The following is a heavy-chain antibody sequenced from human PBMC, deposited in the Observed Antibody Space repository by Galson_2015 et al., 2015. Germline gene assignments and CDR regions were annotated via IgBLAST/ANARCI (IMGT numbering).Heavy chain of an antibody. CDR1: GGTFSSYA. V-gene: IGHV1-69*13. CDR3: AREGSYYDSSGYRQYFQH. J-gene: IGHJ1*01. Sequence: SVKVSCKASGGTFSSYAISWVRQAPGKGLEWLGGIIPIFGTANYAQKFQGRVTITADESTSTAYMELSSLRSEDTAVYYWAREGSYYDSSGYRQYFQHWGQGTLVTVSS. D-gene: IGHD3-22*01. CDR2: IIPIFGTA.